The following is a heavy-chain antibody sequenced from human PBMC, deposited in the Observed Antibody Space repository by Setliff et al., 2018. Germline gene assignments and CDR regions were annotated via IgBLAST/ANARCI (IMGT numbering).Heavy chain of an antibody. CDR3: ANHNPARWAVYTTPIDS. V-gene: IGHV3-23*01. Sequence: GGSLRLSCAASGFTFSTYSMSWARQAPGKGLEWVSVISGDSVSIYYADSVRGRFTISRDNSKNTLYLQMNNLRDEDTAVYYCANHNPARWAVYTTPIDSWGQGTLVTVSS. CDR1: GFTFSTYS. J-gene: IGHJ4*02. D-gene: IGHD6-19*01. CDR2: ISGDSVSI.